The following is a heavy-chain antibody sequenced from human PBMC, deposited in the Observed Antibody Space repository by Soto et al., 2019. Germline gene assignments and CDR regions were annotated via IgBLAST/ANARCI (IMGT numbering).Heavy chain of an antibody. CDR3: AKDRGPGTTLSYYYGMDV. D-gene: IGHD1-7*01. CDR1: GFSFSRYA. Sequence: PGGSMRLSCAAAGFSFSRYAMSWVRQAPGEGLEWVSAISGSGGSTYYADSVKGRFTISRDNSKNTLYLQMNSLRAEDTAVYYCAKDRGPGTTLSYYYGMDVWGQGTTVTVSS. CDR2: ISGSGGST. J-gene: IGHJ6*02. V-gene: IGHV3-23*01.